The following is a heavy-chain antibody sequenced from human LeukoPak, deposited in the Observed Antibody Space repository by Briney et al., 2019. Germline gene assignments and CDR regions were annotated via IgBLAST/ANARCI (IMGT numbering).Heavy chain of an antibody. V-gene: IGHV4-59*01. D-gene: IGHD3-10*01. CDR2: IYYSGST. CDR3: ATRVGVWFGESRLNDAFDI. CDR1: GGSISSYY. J-gene: IGHJ3*02. Sequence: SETLSLTCTVSGGSISSYYWSWIRQPPGKGLEWIGYIYYSGSTNYNPSLKSRVTISVDTSKNQFSLKLSSVTAADTAVYYCATRVGVWFGESRLNDAFDIWGQGTMVTVSS.